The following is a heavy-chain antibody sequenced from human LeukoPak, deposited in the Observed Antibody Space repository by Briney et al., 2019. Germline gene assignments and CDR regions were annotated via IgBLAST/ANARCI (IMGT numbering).Heavy chain of an antibody. Sequence: SETLSLTCAVHGGSCDDYYCSWIRQPPGKGLEWIGEIHPHGIFYYNSSLTSRVTISIDTSKSQFSLRPTSVTAADTAFYYCARGRDRSKAGDLWGQGSLVIVS. J-gene: IGHJ5*02. D-gene: IGHD5-24*01. V-gene: IGHV4-34*01. CDR2: IHPHGIF. CDR1: GGSCDDYY. CDR3: ARGRDRSKAGDL.